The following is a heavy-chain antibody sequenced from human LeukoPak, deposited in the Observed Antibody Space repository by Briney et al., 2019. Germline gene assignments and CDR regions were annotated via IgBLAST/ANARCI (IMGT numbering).Heavy chain of an antibody. D-gene: IGHD3-10*01. Sequence: SETLPLTCTVSGGSISSGDYYWSWIRQPPGKGLEWIGYIYYSGSTHYNPSLKSRVTISVDTSKNQFSLKLSSVTAADTAVYYCARVTGWFGELLYRYYFDYWGQGTLVTVSS. J-gene: IGHJ4*02. CDR2: IYYSGST. CDR1: GGSISSGDYY. CDR3: ARVTGWFGELLYRYYFDY. V-gene: IGHV4-30-4*01.